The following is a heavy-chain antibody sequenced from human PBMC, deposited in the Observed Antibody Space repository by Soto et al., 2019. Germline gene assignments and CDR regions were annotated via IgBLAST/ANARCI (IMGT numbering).Heavy chain of an antibody. CDR3: ARGVATIGP. D-gene: IGHD5-12*01. Sequence: QVQLQESGPRLVKPSETLSLTCTVSGDSISSYYWPWIRQPPGKGLEWIGYIYYSGSTNYNPSLKSRVTISVDTSKNQFSLKLTSVTAADTAVYYCARGVATIGPWGQGTLVTVSS. J-gene: IGHJ5*02. CDR2: IYYSGST. CDR1: GDSISSYY. V-gene: IGHV4-59*01.